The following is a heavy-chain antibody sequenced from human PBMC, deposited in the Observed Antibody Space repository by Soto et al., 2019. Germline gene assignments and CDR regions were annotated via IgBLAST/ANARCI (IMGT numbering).Heavy chain of an antibody. CDR1: GFTFSSYG. V-gene: IGHV3-30*18. D-gene: IGHD6-13*01. Sequence: QVQLVESGGGVVQPGRSLRLSCAASGFTFSSYGMHWVRQAPGKGLEWVAVISYDGSNKYYADSVKGRFTISRDNSKNTLYLQMNSLRAEDTAVYYYAKYWSSSWYWVIDYMDVWGKGTTVTVSS. CDR3: AKYWSSSWYWVIDYMDV. J-gene: IGHJ6*03. CDR2: ISYDGSNK.